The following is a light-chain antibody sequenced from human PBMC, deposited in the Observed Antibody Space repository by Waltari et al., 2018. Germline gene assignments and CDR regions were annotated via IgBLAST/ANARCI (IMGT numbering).Light chain of an antibody. J-gene: IGKJ5*01. CDR2: KAS. V-gene: IGKV1-5*03. CDR1: QSISSW. CDR3: QKYSTKPMT. Sequence: IQMTQSPSTLSASLGASVPITCRASQSISSWVAWYQQKPGHAPKLLISKASTLESGVPSRFSGSGSGTEMTLTISSLQPDDFAIYYCQKYSTKPMTFGQGTRLENK.